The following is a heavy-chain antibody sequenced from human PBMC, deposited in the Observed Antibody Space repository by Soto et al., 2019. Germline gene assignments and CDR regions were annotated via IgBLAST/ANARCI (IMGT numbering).Heavy chain of an antibody. CDR3: ARGSVLVLLESAFDI. V-gene: IGHV4-30-4*01. CDR1: GGSISSGDYY. J-gene: IGHJ3*02. CDR2: IYYSGST. D-gene: IGHD3-10*01. Sequence: SETLSLTCTVSGGSISSGDYYWSWIRQPPGKGLEWIGYIYYSGSTYYNPSLKSRVTISVDTSKNQFSLKLSSVTAADTAVYYCARGSVLVLLESAFDIWGQGTMVTVSS.